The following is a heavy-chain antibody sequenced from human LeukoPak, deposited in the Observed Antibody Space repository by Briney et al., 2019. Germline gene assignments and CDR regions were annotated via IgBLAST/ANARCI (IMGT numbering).Heavy chain of an antibody. CDR1: GFTFGSYS. CDR3: AKDYITMDWYAFDI. CDR2: ISSSSSYI. D-gene: IGHD3-10*01. Sequence: GGSLRLSCAASGFTFGSYSMNWVRQAPGKGLEWVSSISSSSSYIYYADSVKGRFTISRDNAKNSLYLQMNSLRAEDTAVYYCAKDYITMDWYAFDIWGQGTMVTVSS. J-gene: IGHJ3*02. V-gene: IGHV3-21*01.